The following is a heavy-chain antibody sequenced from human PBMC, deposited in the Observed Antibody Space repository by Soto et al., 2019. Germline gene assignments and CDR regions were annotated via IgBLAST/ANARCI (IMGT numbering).Heavy chain of an antibody. CDR3: ATGRGVNFYYGMDV. J-gene: IGHJ6*02. Sequence: EVQLLESGGGLVQPGGSLRLSCAAYGFTFSSYAMSWVRQAPGKGLEWVSAISGSGGSTYYADSVKGRFTISRDNSKNTLYLQMNSLRAEDTAVYYCATGRGVNFYYGMDVWGQGTTVTVSS. D-gene: IGHD3-10*01. V-gene: IGHV3-23*01. CDR1: GFTFSSYA. CDR2: ISGSGGST.